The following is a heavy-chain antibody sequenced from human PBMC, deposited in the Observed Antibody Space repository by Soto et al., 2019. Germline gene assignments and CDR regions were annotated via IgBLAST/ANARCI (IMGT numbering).Heavy chain of an antibody. CDR2: INPNSGGT. Sequence: SVKVSCKASGYTITVYYMHWVRQTPGQGLEWMGWINPNSGGTNYAQKFQGWVTMTRDTSISTAYMELSRLRSDDTAVYYCARGLVATIPFYYYGMDVWGQGTTVTSP. V-gene: IGHV1-2*04. CDR1: GYTITVYY. J-gene: IGHJ6*02. D-gene: IGHD5-12*01. CDR3: ARGLVATIPFYYYGMDV.